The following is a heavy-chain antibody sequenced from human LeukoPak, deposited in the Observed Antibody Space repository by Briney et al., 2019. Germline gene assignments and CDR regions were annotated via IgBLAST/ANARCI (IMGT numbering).Heavy chain of an antibody. CDR2: IIPIFGTA. V-gene: IGHV1-69*01. D-gene: IGHD2-2*01. J-gene: IGHJ6*02. CDR1: GGPFSSYS. Sequence: SVKVSCNASGGPFSSYSISWVRQAPGQGLEWMGGIIPIFGTANYAQKFQGRVTITADESTSTAYMELSSLRSEDTAVYYCASHTQLLEKYGMDVWGQGTTVTVSS. CDR3: ASHTQLLEKYGMDV.